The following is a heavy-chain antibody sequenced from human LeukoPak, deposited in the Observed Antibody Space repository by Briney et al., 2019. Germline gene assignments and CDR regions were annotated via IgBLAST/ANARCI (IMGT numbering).Heavy chain of an antibody. D-gene: IGHD3-22*01. CDR3: ATSSDSSGND. CDR2: IKGDGSYK. CDR1: GFTFDDYA. J-gene: IGHJ4*02. Sequence: GGSLRLSCAASGFTFDDYAMHWVRQAPGKGLEWVANIKGDGSYKYYVDSVKGRFTISRDNAKSSLYLQMNTLRAEDTAVYYCATSSDSSGNDWGQGTLVTVSS. V-gene: IGHV3-7*03.